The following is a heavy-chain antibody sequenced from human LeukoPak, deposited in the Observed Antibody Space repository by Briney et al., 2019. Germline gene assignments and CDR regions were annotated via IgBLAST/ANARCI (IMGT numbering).Heavy chain of an antibody. CDR2: IYPGDSNT. CDR3: ARMITFGGVIANDY. J-gene: IGHJ4*02. Sequence: GGPLQISCMGSGSRFTSYWIGWVRQVTGKGLEWMGIIYPGDSNTRYSPSFQGQVTTSPNNSISTAYLQWSSLKASDTAMYYCARMITFGGVIANDYWGQGTLVTVSS. D-gene: IGHD3-16*02. CDR1: GSRFTSYW. V-gene: IGHV5-51*01.